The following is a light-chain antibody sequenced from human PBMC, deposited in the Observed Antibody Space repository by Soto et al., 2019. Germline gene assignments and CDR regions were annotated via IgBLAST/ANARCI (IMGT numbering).Light chain of an antibody. CDR2: AAS. J-gene: IGKJ4*01. CDR1: QSISSY. CDR3: KQLSSYPLT. Sequence: IQMTQSPSSLSASVGDRVTITCRASQSISSYLHWYQQKPGKAPKLLIYAASNLQSGVPSRFSGSGSGTDFTLTIRSLQPEDCATYYCKQLSSYPLTFSGGTKVDIK. V-gene: IGKV1-9*01.